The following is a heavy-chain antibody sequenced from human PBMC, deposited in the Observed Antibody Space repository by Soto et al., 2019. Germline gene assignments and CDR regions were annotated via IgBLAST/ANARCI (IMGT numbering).Heavy chain of an antibody. J-gene: IGHJ5*02. Sequence: EVQLLESGGGLVQPGGSLRLSCAASGFTFSSYAMSWVRQAPGKGLEWVSAISGSGGSTYYADSVKGRFTIARDNSKDTLYLQVHSVRAEDTAVYYCAKDPRSGRGWFDPWGQGTLVTVSS. CDR2: ISGSGGST. CDR3: AKDPRSGRGWFDP. V-gene: IGHV3-23*01. CDR1: GFTFSSYA. D-gene: IGHD3-10*01.